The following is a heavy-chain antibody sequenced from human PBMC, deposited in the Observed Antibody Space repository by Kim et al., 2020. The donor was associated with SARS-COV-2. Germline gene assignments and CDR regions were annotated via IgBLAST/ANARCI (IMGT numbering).Heavy chain of an antibody. CDR3: ARAHLWFGEAGYFDF. Sequence: SETLSLTCTVSGGSINSYYWSWIRQPPGKGLEWIGYIYYSVSTNYNPSLKSRVTISIDTSKTQFSLKLSSVTAADTAVYYCARAHLWFGEAGYFDFWGQGTLVTVSS. CDR1: GGSINSYY. J-gene: IGHJ4*02. V-gene: IGHV4-59*13. CDR2: IYYSVST. D-gene: IGHD3-10*01.